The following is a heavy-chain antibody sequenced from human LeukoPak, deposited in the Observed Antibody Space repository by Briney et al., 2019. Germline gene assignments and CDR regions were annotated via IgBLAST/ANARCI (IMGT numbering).Heavy chain of an antibody. Sequence: GGTLRLSCAASGFTFSSYGMSWVRQAPGRGLEWVSAISGSGGSTYYADSVKGRFTISRDNSKNTLYLQMNSLRAEDTAVYYCAKGVYYCSSTSCVYYFDYWGQGTLVTVSS. CDR1: GFTFSSYG. V-gene: IGHV3-23*01. J-gene: IGHJ4*02. D-gene: IGHD2-2*01. CDR3: AKGVYYCSSTSCVYYFDY. CDR2: ISGSGGST.